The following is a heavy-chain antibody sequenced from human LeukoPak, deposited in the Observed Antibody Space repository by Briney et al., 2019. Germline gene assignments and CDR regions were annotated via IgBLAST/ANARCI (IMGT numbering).Heavy chain of an antibody. CDR3: AGQRITMVRGVIRGNWFDP. CDR2: IYYSGST. J-gene: IGHJ5*02. CDR1: GGSISSYY. Sequence: TSETLSLTCTVSGGSISSYYWSWIQQPPGKGLEWIGYIYYSGSTNYNPSLKSRVTISVDTSKNQFSLKLSSVTAADTAVYYCAGQRITMVRGVIRGNWFDPWGQGTLVTVSS. D-gene: IGHD3-10*01. V-gene: IGHV4-59*08.